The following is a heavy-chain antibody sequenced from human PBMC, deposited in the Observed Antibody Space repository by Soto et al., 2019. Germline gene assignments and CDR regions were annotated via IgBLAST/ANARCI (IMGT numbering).Heavy chain of an antibody. V-gene: IGHV3-15*01. CDR3: ARPVGTLPNFQH. CDR2: IKSKTDGGTT. Sequence: GGSLRLSCAASGFTFSNAWMSWVRQAPGKGLEWVGRIKSKTDGGTTDYAAPVKGRFTISRDDSKNTLYLQMNSLRAEDTAVYYCARPVGTLPNFQHWGQGTLVTVSS. J-gene: IGHJ1*01. CDR1: GFTFSNAW. D-gene: IGHD6-13*01.